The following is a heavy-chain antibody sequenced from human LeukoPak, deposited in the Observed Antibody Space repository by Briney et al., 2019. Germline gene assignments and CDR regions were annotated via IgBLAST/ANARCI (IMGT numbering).Heavy chain of an antibody. V-gene: IGHV3-21*01. J-gene: IGHJ3*02. CDR1: GFTFSSYS. CDR3: ARVDYESDAFDI. D-gene: IGHD4-17*01. Sequence: PGGSLRLSCAASGFTFSSYSMNWVRQAPGKGLEWVSSISSSSSYIYYADSVKGRFTISRDNAKNSLYPQMNSLRAEDTAVYYCARVDYESDAFDIWGQGTMVTVSS. CDR2: ISSSSSYI.